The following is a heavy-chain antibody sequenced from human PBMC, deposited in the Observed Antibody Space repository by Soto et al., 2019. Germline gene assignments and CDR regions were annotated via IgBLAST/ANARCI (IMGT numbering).Heavy chain of an antibody. D-gene: IGHD2-15*01. J-gene: IGHJ4*02. CDR1: GYTFIDYF. V-gene: IGHV1-2*02. CDR2: INPSSGET. Sequence: ASVKVSCKASGYTFIDYFIQWVRQAPGQGLEWMGWINPSSGETTYAQKFQGRVTMTRDTSISTAYMDLITLRSDDTAIYYCVRGLKWRELDYWGQGTPVTVSS. CDR3: VRGLKWRELDY.